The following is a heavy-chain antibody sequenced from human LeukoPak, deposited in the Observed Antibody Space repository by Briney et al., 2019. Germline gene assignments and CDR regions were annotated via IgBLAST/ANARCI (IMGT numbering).Heavy chain of an antibody. Sequence: SETLSLTCAVYGGCFSGYYWSWIRQPPGKGLEWIGEINHSGSTNYNPSLKSRVTISVDTSKNQFSLKLSSVTAADTAVYYCASSDCSGGSCYPNLEYFQHWGQGTLVTVSS. J-gene: IGHJ1*01. CDR2: INHSGST. V-gene: IGHV4-34*01. CDR3: ASSDCSGGSCYPNLEYFQH. D-gene: IGHD2-15*01. CDR1: GGCFSGYY.